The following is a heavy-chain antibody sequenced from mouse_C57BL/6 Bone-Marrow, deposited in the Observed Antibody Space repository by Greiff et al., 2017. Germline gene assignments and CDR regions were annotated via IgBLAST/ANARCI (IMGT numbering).Heavy chain of an antibody. CDR2: ISSGSSTI. CDR1: GFTFSDYG. V-gene: IGHV5-17*01. Sequence: VQLKESGGGLVKPGGSLKLSCAASGFTFSDYGMHWVRQAPEKGLEWVAYISSGSSTIYYADTVKGRITISRDNAKNTLFLQRTSLRAEDTSIYYCARRDFDVWGTGTTVTVSS. CDR3: ARRDFDV. J-gene: IGHJ1*03.